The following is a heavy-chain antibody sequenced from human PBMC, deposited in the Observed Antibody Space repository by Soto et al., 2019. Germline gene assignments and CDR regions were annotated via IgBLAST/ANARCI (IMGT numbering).Heavy chain of an antibody. V-gene: IGHV4-39*01. CDR3: ARHPNAFWSGYYIRGAFDI. CDR2: IDYSGST. J-gene: IGHJ3*02. CDR1: GGSISSSSYY. D-gene: IGHD3-3*01. Sequence: QLQLQESGPGLVKPSETLSLTCTVSGGSISSSSYYWGWIRQPPGKGLEWIGSIDYSGSTYYNPSLKSRSTISVDASKIPFSLKVSSVTAADTAVYYCARHPNAFWSGYYIRGAFDIWGQGTMVTVSS.